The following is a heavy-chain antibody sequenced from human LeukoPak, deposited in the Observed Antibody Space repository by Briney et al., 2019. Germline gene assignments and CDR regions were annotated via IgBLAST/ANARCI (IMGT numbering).Heavy chain of an antibody. Sequence: ASVKVSSKASGYTFSSYGINWVRQAPGQGREWMGWISSYNVNTNYAQKLPGRVTMTTDTSTRTAYMELRSLRSDDTAVYYCARDGDYVWGTYGHDAFDFWGQGTMVTVSS. CDR3: ARDGDYVWGTYGHDAFDF. D-gene: IGHD3-16*01. CDR1: GYTFSSYG. CDR2: ISSYNVNT. J-gene: IGHJ3*01. V-gene: IGHV1-18*01.